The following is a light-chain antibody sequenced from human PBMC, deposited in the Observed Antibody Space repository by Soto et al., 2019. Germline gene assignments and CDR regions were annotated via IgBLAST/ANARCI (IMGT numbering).Light chain of an antibody. CDR3: QKYNGALWA. J-gene: IGKJ1*01. CDR1: QSISSW. V-gene: IGKV1-5*01. CDR2: DAS. Sequence: DIQMTQSPSTLSASVGDRVTITCRASQSISSWLAWYQQKPGKAPKFLIYDASSLQSGVPSRFNGSGSGTHFTLTISSLQPEDVATYYCQKYNGALWAFGQGTKVDIK.